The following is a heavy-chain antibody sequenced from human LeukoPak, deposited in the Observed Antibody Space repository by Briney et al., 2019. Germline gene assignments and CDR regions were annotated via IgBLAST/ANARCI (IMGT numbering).Heavy chain of an antibody. CDR3: AKGLRSWYYFDY. J-gene: IGHJ4*02. CDR1: GFTFSSYA. Sequence: PGGSLRLSCAASGFTFSSYAMSWVRQAPGKRLEWVSAISGSGGSTYYADSVKGRFTISRDNSKNTLYLQMNSLRAEDTAVYYCAKGLRSWYYFDYWGQGTLVTVSS. D-gene: IGHD6-13*01. V-gene: IGHV3-23*01. CDR2: ISGSGGST.